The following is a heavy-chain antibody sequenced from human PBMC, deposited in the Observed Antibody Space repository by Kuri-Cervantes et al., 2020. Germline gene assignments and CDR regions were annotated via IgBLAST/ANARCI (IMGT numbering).Heavy chain of an antibody. V-gene: IGHV4-31*03. Sequence: SETLSPPCTLSGGSISSGGYYWSWIRQHPGKGLEWIGYIYYSGSTYYNPSLKSRVTISVDTSKNHFSLKLSSVTAADTAVYYCARVVPADRAFDPWGQGTLVTVSS. D-gene: IGHD2-2*01. CDR1: GGSISSGGYY. J-gene: IGHJ5*02. CDR3: ARVVPADRAFDP. CDR2: IYYSGST.